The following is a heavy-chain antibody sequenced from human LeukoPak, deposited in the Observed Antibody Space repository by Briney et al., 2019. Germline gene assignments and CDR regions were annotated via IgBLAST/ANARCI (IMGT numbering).Heavy chain of an antibody. Sequence: ASVKVSCKASGYTFTNYALHWVRQAPGQRLEWMGWINAGNGDTKFSQKFQGRVTFTRDTSASTAYMELNSLRSEDTAVYYCARGYCSSTSCQYYFDYWGQGTLVTVSS. CDR2: INAGNGDT. V-gene: IGHV1-3*01. D-gene: IGHD2-2*01. J-gene: IGHJ4*02. CDR3: ARGYCSSTSCQYYFDY. CDR1: GYTFTNYA.